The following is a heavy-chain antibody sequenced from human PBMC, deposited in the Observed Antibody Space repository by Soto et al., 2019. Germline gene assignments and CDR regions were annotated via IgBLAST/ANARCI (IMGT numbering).Heavy chain of an antibody. V-gene: IGHV3-30*18. Sequence: PGGSLRLSCAASGFTFSSYGMYWVRQAPGKGLEWVARISYDGSDQFYGDSVKGRFTISRDNSKNILYVQMNSLRSEDTAVYYCAKDNGADYWGQGTVVTVSS. CDR3: AKDNGADY. D-gene: IGHD3-10*01. CDR2: ISYDGSDQ. J-gene: IGHJ4*02. CDR1: GFTFSSYG.